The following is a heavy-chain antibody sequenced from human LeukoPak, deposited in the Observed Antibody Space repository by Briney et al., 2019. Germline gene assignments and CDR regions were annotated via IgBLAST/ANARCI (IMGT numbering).Heavy chain of an antibody. CDR3: ARVIGAGMSFFDY. CDR2: MYHGGST. Sequence: TSETLSLTCTVSDYSINSDSFWGWIRQPPGERLGWIGSMYHGGSTYYSPSLKSRVTISIDASKNQFSLKVTSVTAADTAVYYCARVIGAGMSFFDYWGQGTLVTVSS. J-gene: IGHJ4*02. CDR1: DYSINSDSF. D-gene: IGHD2-21*01. V-gene: IGHV4-38-2*02.